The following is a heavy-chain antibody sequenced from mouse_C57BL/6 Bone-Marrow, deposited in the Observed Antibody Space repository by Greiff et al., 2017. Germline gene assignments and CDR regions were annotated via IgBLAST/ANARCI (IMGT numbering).Heavy chain of an antibody. J-gene: IGHJ2*01. CDR3: ARHKSGFAY. V-gene: IGHV1-53*01. CDR2: INTSNGGT. D-gene: IGHD3-1*01. Sequence: VQLLESGTDLVKPGASVKLSCTASGFTFTSYGMYWVRQRPGQGLEWVGNINTSNGGTNYNEPFKSRVTLTGDKATSTPYMQLSSLTSEDSAVYYCARHKSGFAYWGQGTTLTVSS. CDR1: GFTFTSYG.